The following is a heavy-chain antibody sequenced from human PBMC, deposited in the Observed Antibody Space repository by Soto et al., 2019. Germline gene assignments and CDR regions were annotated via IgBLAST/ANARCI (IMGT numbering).Heavy chain of an antibody. V-gene: IGHV3-23*01. CDR1: GFTFKYYA. J-gene: IGHJ1*01. Sequence: EVQLLQSGGGLAQPGTSLRLSCAASGFTFKYYAMTWVRQARGKGLEWVSTIIGSGDTTDYADSVKGRFRVSRDNSKDTLYLQMDSLRADDTALYYCARESKWYGGQYFQDWGQGTLVTVSS. D-gene: IGHD2-8*01. CDR3: ARESKWYGGQYFQD. CDR2: IIGSGDTT.